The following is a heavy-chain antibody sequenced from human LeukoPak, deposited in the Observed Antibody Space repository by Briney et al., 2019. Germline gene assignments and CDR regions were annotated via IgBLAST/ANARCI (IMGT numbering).Heavy chain of an antibody. CDR2: IIPIFGTA. CDR3: AGVSYSSGWYMDY. V-gene: IGHV1-69*01. D-gene: IGHD6-19*01. CDR1: GGTFSSYA. Sequence: SVTVSCKASGGTFSSYAISWLRQAPGQGLEWMGGIIPIFGTANYAQKFQGRVTITADESTSTGYMELSSLRSEDTAVYYCAGVSYSSGWYMDYWGQGTLVTVSS. J-gene: IGHJ4*02.